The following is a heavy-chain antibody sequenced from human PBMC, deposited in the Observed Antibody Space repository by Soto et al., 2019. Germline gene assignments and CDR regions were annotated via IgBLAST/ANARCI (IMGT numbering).Heavy chain of an antibody. CDR3: ARHVQSSVVAATARDDAFDI. V-gene: IGHV4-39*01. J-gene: IGHJ3*02. CDR2: IYYSGST. Sequence: QLQLQESGPGLVKPSETLSLTCTVSGGSISSSSYYWGWIRQPPGKGLEWIGSIYYSGSTYYNPSLKSRVTISVDTSKNQFSLKLSSVTAADTAVYYCARHVQSSVVAATARDDAFDIWGQGTMVTVSS. D-gene: IGHD2-15*01. CDR1: GGSISSSSYY.